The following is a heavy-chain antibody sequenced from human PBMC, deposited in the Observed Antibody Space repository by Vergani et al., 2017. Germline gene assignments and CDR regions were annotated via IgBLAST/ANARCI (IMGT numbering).Heavy chain of an antibody. J-gene: IGHJ4*02. Sequence: QVQLQESGPGLVKPSETLSLTCTVSGGSISGHYWSWIRQAPGKGLDWVGYIYYTGDTRSNPSLTSRISMSLDTSRSQFSLTVKSVTVADTAVYYCARYLCPGGSCIGFDYWGQGILVTVSS. CDR2: IYYTGDT. CDR3: ARYLCPGGSCIGFDY. V-gene: IGHV4-59*11. CDR1: GGSISGHY. D-gene: IGHD2-8*02.